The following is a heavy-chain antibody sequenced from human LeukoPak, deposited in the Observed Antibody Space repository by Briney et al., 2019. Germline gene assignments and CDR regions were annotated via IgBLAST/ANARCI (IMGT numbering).Heavy chain of an antibody. CDR3: AKFSSYGMDV. J-gene: IGHJ6*02. CDR2: ISYDGSNK. V-gene: IGHV3-30-3*01. Sequence: GGSLRLSCAASGFTFSSYAMHWVRQAPGKGLEWVAVISYDGSNKYYADSVKGRFTISRDNSKNTLYLQMNSLRAEDTAVYYCAKFSSYGMDVWGQGTTVTVSS. D-gene: IGHD6-13*01. CDR1: GFTFSSYA.